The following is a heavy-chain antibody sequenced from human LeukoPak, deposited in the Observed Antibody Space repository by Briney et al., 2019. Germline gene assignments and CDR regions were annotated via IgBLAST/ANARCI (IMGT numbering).Heavy chain of an antibody. D-gene: IGHD3-9*01. V-gene: IGHV4-39*01. Sequence: SETLSLTCTVSGGSISSSSYYWGWIRQPPGKGLEWIRSIYYSGSTYYNPPLKSRVTISVDTSKNQFSLKLSSVTAADTAVYYCARLTGYYPIDYWGQGTLVTVSS. CDR1: GGSISSSSYY. CDR2: IYYSGST. J-gene: IGHJ4*02. CDR3: ARLTGYYPIDY.